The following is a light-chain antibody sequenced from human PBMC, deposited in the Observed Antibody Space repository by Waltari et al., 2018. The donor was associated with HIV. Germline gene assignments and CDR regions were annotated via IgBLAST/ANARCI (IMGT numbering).Light chain of an antibody. J-gene: IGLJ2*01. V-gene: IGLV2-8*01. CDR3: SSHAGSKVV. CDR1: SSDVGGYHY. CDR2: DVI. Sequence: QSALTPPPSASGSPGQSVTLSCTGTSSDVGGYHYVSWHQQHPGKAPKLMIYDVIKRPPGVPDRFPWSKAGNTASLSGSGLQPEDEADYYCSSHAGSKVVFGGGTRLTVL.